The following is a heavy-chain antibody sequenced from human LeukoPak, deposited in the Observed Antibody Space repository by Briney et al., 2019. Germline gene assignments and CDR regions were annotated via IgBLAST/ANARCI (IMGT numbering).Heavy chain of an antibody. J-gene: IGHJ4*02. Sequence: GGSLRLSCAASGFTFSSYSMNWVRQAPGKGLEWVSSISSSSSYIYYADSVKGRFTISRDNAKNSLYLQMNSLRAEDTAVYYCARGARYDFWSGYFFDYWGQGTLVTVSS. V-gene: IGHV3-21*04. CDR1: GFTFSSYS. CDR3: ARGARYDFWSGYFFDY. CDR2: ISSSSSYI. D-gene: IGHD3-3*01.